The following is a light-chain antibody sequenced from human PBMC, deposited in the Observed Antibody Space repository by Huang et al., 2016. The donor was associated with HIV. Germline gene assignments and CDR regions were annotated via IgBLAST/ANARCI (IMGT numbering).Light chain of an antibody. CDR2: DAS. CDR3: HQYGSSPLT. J-gene: IGKJ4*01. V-gene: IGKV3D-20*01. Sequence: PGERATLSCGASQTITKNYLAWYQQKPGLAPRLLIYDASTRATGIPDRFSGRVSGTDFTLTINTLEPEDFAVYYCHQYGSSPLTFGGGTKVEIK. CDR1: QTITKNY.